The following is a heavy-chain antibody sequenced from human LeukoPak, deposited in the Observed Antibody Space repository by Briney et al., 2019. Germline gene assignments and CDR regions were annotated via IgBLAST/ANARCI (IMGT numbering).Heavy chain of an antibody. J-gene: IGHJ5*02. Sequence: ASVKVSCKASGYTFTSYYMHWVRQAPGQGLEWMGIINPSGGSTSYAQKFQGRVTMTRDTSTSTVYMELSSLRSEDTAVYYCARDVAAAGMEYNVHWFDPWGQGTLVTVSS. CDR2: INPSGGST. V-gene: IGHV1-46*01. CDR1: GYTFTSYY. CDR3: ARDVAAAGMEYNVHWFDP. D-gene: IGHD6-13*01.